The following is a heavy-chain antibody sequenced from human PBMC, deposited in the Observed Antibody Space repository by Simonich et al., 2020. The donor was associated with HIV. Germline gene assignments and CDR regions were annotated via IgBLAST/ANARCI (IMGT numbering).Heavy chain of an antibody. CDR1: GYSFTSYW. Sequence: EVQLVQSGAEMKKPGESLQISCKGSGYSFTSYWIVWVRQMPGKGLGWMGIIYPGDSDTKDSPSFQGQVTISADKYISTAYLQWSSLKASDTAMYYCAKSNGNWFDPWGRGTLVTVSS. CDR2: IYPGDSDT. J-gene: IGHJ5*02. CDR3: AKSNGNWFDP. V-gene: IGHV5-51*01. D-gene: IGHD7-27*01.